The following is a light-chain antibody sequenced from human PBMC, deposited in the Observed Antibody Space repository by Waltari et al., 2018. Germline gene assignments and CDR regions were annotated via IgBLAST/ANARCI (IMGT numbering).Light chain of an antibody. J-gene: IGKJ1*01. CDR3: LQDYNYPWT. V-gene: IGKV1-6*01. CDR1: QGIRYD. CDR2: AAS. Sequence: AIQMTQSPSSLSASVGDKVTITCRASQGIRYDLGWYQQKPGKAPKLLPYAASSLQSGVPSRFSGGGAGTEFTLTISSLQPEDYATYYCLQDYNYPWTFGQGTKVEIK.